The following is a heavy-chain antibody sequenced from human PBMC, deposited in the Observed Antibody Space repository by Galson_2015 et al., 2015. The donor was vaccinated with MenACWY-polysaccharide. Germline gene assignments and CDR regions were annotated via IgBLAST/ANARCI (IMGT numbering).Heavy chain of an antibody. V-gene: IGHV3-33*01. CDR3: AREGSRIVFHAFDI. D-gene: IGHD2-21*01. CDR1: GITASGTTFSGSG. Sequence: SLRLSSAASGITASGTTFSGSGMHWVRQAPGTGLEWLAVIQYDGSNKGYADSVKCRFSISTDKSTNTLYLEMKSLSADDTAVYYCAREGSRIVFHAFDIWGQGTMVTVSS. J-gene: IGHJ3*02. CDR2: IQYDGSNK.